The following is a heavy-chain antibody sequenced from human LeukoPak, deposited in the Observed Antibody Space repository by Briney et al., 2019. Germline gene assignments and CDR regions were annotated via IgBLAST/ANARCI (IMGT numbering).Heavy chain of an antibody. CDR1: GGTFSSYA. J-gene: IGHJ4*02. Sequence: ASVKVSCKASGGTFSSYAISWVRQAPGQGLEWMGGIIPIFGTANYAQKFQGRVTITADKSTSTAYMELSSLRSEDTAVYYCAGPQRHGGYPYWGQGTLVTVSS. CDR2: IIPIFGTA. V-gene: IGHV1-69*06. D-gene: IGHD3-16*01. CDR3: AGPQRHGGYPY.